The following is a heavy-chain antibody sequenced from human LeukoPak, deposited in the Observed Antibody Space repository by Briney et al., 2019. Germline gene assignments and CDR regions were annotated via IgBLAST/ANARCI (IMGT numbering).Heavy chain of an antibody. CDR2: ISAYNGNA. V-gene: IGHV1-18*01. CDR1: GYTFTNYG. D-gene: IGHD2-2*01. Sequence: ATVKVSCKASGYTFTNYGVSWVRQAPGQGLEWMGCISAYNGNADYPQKLQGRVTMTTDTSTSTAYMELRSLRSDDTAIDYCARVSAYCTTTSCHDYWGQGTLVTVSS. J-gene: IGHJ4*02. CDR3: ARVSAYCTTTSCHDY.